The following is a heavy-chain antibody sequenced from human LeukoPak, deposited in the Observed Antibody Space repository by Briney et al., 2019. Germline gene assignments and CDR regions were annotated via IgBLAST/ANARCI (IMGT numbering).Heavy chain of an antibody. D-gene: IGHD3-10*01. J-gene: IGHJ3*02. Sequence: ASVRVSCTASGYTFTGYYMHWVRQAPGQGLEWMGWITPNSGGTNYAQKFKGRFTMTRDTSMTTAYMELSRLRSDDTAVYYCARDPKVRGVIGGFDIWGQGTMVTVSS. CDR3: ARDPKVRGVIGGFDI. CDR2: ITPNSGGT. V-gene: IGHV1-2*02. CDR1: GYTFTGYY.